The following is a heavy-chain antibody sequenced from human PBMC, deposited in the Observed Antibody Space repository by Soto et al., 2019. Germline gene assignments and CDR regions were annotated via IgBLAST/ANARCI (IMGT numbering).Heavy chain of an antibody. V-gene: IGHV5-51*01. CDR2: IYPGDSDT. D-gene: IGHD4-17*01. Sequence: GESLKISCKGSGYSFTSYWIGWVRQMPGKGLEWMGIIYPGDSDTRYSPSFQGQVTISADKSISTAYLQWSSLEASDTAMYYCARPPSYGGNPSSAFDIWGQGTMVTVSS. CDR3: ARPPSYGGNPSSAFDI. J-gene: IGHJ3*02. CDR1: GYSFTSYW.